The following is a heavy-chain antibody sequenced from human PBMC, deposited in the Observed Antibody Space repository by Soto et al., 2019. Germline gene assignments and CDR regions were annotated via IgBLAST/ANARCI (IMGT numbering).Heavy chain of an antibody. V-gene: IGHV4-34*01. CDR2: INHSGST. J-gene: IGHJ4*02. CDR3: AILGSGYYTDY. Sequence: SETLSLTCAVYGGSFSGYYWSWIRQPPGKGLEWIGEINHSGSTNYNPSLKSRVTISVDTSKNQFSLKLSSVTAADTAVYYCAILGSGYYTDYWGQGTLVTVSS. CDR1: GGSFSGYY. D-gene: IGHD3-3*01.